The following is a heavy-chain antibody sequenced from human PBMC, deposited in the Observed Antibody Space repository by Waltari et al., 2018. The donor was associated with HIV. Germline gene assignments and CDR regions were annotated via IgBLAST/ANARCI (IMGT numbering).Heavy chain of an antibody. J-gene: IGHJ6*02. Sequence: QVQLVESGGGVVQPGRSLRLSCAASGFNFGSYGMHWVRQAPGKGLEGVAVISYDGSNKYYADSVKGRFTISRDNSKNMLHLQMNSLRAEDTAVYYCAKEETRVFSSTWYYYYYGMDVWGQGTTVTVSS. CDR3: AKEETRVFSSTWYYYYYGMDV. CDR1: GFNFGSYG. CDR2: ISYDGSNK. D-gene: IGHD3-16*01. V-gene: IGHV3-30*18.